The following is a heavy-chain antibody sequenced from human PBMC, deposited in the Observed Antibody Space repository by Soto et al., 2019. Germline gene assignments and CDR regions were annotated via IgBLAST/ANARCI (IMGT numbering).Heavy chain of an antibody. V-gene: IGHV3-30-3*01. J-gene: IGHJ6*02. Sequence: PGGSLRLSCAASGFTFSSYAMHWVRQAPGKGLEWVAVISYDGSNKYYADSVKGRFTISRDNSKNTLYLQMNSLRAEDTAVYYCARYPDTAMVYYYYGMDVWGQGTTVTV. CDR2: ISYDGSNK. CDR1: GFTFSSYA. CDR3: ARYPDTAMVYYYYGMDV. D-gene: IGHD5-18*01.